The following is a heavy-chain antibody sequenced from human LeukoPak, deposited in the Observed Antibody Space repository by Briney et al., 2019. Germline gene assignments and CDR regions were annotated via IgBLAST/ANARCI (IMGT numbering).Heavy chain of an antibody. CDR1: GGSISSSSYY. J-gene: IGHJ4*02. CDR2: IYYSGST. CDR3: ARQHRPSGWYSSSSLDY. Sequence: PSETLSLTCTVSGGSISSSSYYWGWISQPPGKGLEWIGSIYYSGSTYYNPSLKSRVTISVDTSKNQFSLKLSSVTAADTAVYYCARQHRPSGWYSSSSLDYWGQGTLVTVSS. V-gene: IGHV4-39*01. D-gene: IGHD6-6*01.